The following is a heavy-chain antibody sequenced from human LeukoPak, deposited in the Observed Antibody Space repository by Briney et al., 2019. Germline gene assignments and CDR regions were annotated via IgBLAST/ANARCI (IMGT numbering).Heavy chain of an antibody. CDR3: AKDRVFYSSGWCFDC. Sequence: GGSLRLSCAASGFTFSSYAMSWVRQAPGKGLEWVSAISGSGGSTYYADSVKGRFTISRDNSKNTLYLQMNSLRAEDTAVYYCAKDRVFYSSGWCFDCWGQGTLVTVSS. V-gene: IGHV3-23*01. D-gene: IGHD6-19*01. CDR2: ISGSGGST. J-gene: IGHJ4*02. CDR1: GFTFSSYA.